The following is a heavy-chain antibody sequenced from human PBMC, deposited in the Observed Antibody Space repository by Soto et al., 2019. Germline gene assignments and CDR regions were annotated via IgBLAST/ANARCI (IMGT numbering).Heavy chain of an antibody. D-gene: IGHD6-19*01. Sequence: SVKVSCKASGGTFSSYAISWVRQAPGQGLEWMGGIIPIFGTANYAQKFQGRVTITADESTSTAYMELSSPRSEDTAVYYCARVLHQWLAPPGIGWFDPWGQGTLVTVSS. J-gene: IGHJ5*02. CDR1: GGTFSSYA. CDR2: IIPIFGTA. V-gene: IGHV1-69*13. CDR3: ARVLHQWLAPPGIGWFDP.